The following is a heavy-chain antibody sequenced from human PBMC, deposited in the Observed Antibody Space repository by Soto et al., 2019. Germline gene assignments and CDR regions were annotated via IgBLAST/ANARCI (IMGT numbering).Heavy chain of an antibody. CDR3: ARLTHRSGYSYGYDL. D-gene: IGHD5-18*01. J-gene: IGHJ4*02. CDR2: VFYTGNT. V-gene: IGHV4-39*01. CDR1: GGSISSSSNY. Sequence: SETLSLTCTVSGGSISSSSNYWGWIRQPPGKGLEWIGNVFYTGNTYYKSSLKSRVTISVDTSKNQFSLRLSSVTAADTAIYYCARLTHRSGYSYGYDLWGQGTLVTVSP.